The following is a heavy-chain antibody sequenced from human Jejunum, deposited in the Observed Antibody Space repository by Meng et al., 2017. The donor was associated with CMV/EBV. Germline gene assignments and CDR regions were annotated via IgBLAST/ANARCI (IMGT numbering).Heavy chain of an antibody. V-gene: IGHV1-8*01. D-gene: IGHD3-3*01. Sequence: NYCISWVRQATGQGLEWMGWMKPDSGDTGYAQKFQGRVTITRNTSISTAYMEVSSLRSDDTAVYYCARGRRTIFGMVITYYFDSWGQGTLVTVSS. J-gene: IGHJ4*02. CDR1: NYC. CDR3: ARGRRTIFGMVITYYFDS. CDR2: MKPDSGDT.